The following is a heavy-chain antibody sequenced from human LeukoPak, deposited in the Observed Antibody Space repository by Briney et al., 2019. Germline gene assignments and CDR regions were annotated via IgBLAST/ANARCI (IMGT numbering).Heavy chain of an antibody. V-gene: IGHV1-8*01. J-gene: IGHJ5*02. CDR2: MNPNSGNT. Sequence: GASVKVSCKASGYTFTSYDINWVRQATGQGLEWMGWMNPNSGNTGYAQKFQGRVTMTRNTSMSTAYMELSSLRSEDTAVYYCARAAAGTWDWFDPWGQGTLVTVSS. D-gene: IGHD6-13*01. CDR1: GYTFTSYD. CDR3: ARAAAGTWDWFDP.